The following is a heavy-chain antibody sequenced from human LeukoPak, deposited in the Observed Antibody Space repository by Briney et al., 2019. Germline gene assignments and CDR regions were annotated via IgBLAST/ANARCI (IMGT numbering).Heavy chain of an antibody. CDR3: AKDSVRSSSWFDAFDI. J-gene: IGHJ3*02. D-gene: IGHD6-13*01. CDR2: IKHDGRDI. V-gene: IGHV3-7*03. Sequence: PGGSLSLSCATSGFTFSSYWMSWVRQVPGKGLEWVANIKHDGRDIYYLDSVKGRFTISRDNSKNTLYLQMNSLRAEDTAVYYCAKDSVRSSSWFDAFDIWGQGTMVTVSS. CDR1: GFTFSSYW.